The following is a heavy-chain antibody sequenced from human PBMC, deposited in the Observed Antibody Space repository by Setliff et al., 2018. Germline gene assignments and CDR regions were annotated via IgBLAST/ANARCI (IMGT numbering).Heavy chain of an antibody. V-gene: IGHV4-61*01. CDR3: AREGLTIIGVVIRRNYFDY. CDR1: GGSFNSASYF. Sequence: SETLSLTCTVSGGSFNSASYFWSWIRQHPGKGLEWIGYIYYSGSTNYNPSLKSRVTISVDTSKNQFSLKLSSVTAAETAVYYCAREGLTIIGVVIRRNYFDYWGQGTRGAVSS. D-gene: IGHD3-3*01. CDR2: IYYSGST. J-gene: IGHJ4*02.